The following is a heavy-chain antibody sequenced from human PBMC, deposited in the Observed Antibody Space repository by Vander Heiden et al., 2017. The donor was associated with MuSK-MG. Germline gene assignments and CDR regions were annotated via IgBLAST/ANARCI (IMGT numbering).Heavy chain of an antibody. J-gene: IGHJ4*02. V-gene: IGHV3-23*01. D-gene: IGHD2-2*01. Sequence: EVQLLESGGALVQPGGSLRLSCAASGFTFNSYAMSWVRQAPGKGLEWVSGISGSGGSTYYADSVKGRFTISRDNSKNTLYLQMNSLRAEDTAAYYCAKGSRTPVPAARFDYWGQGTLVTVSS. CDR1: GFTFNSYA. CDR3: AKGSRTPVPAARFDY. CDR2: ISGSGGST.